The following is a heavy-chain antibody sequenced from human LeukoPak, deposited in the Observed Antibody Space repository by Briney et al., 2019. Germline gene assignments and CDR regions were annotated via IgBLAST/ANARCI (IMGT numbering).Heavy chain of an antibody. J-gene: IGHJ4*02. Sequence: GGSLRLSCAASGFTFSSYAMSWVRQAPGKGLEWVSIIYSGGSKYYADSVKGRFTISRDKSKNTVSLQMNSLRAEDTAVYYCARSPEAGGYWGQGTLVTVSS. CDR1: GFTFSSYA. CDR3: ARSPEAGGY. D-gene: IGHD6-19*01. V-gene: IGHV3-66*01. CDR2: IYSGGSK.